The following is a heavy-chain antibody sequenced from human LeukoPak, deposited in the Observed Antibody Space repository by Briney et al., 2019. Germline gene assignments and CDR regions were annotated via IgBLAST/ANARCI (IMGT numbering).Heavy chain of an antibody. V-gene: IGHV4-39*01. Sequence: PSETLSLTCTVSGGSISSSSYFWGWIRQPPGKVLVWIGSIYYSGSTYYNPYLKSRVTISVYPSKNQFSLKLSSVTAAGTAVQYWANTVDLASLGYWGQGTMVTVS. CDR1: GGSISSSSYF. CDR2: IYYSGST. J-gene: IGHJ4*02. D-gene: IGHD4-17*01. CDR3: ANTVDLASLGY.